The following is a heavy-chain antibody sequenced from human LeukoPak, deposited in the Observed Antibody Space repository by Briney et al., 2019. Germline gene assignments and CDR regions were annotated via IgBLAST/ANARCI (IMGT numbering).Heavy chain of an antibody. J-gene: IGHJ5*02. D-gene: IGHD3-9*01. CDR3: AREHDILTGYPP. CDR1: GYTFTSYD. V-gene: IGHV1-8*01. CDR2: MNPNSGNT. Sequence: GASVKVSCKASGYTFTSYDINWVRQATGQGLEWMGWMNPNSGNTGYAQKFQGRVTMTRNTSISTAYMELSSPRSEDTAVYYCAREHDILTGYPPWGQGTLVTVSS.